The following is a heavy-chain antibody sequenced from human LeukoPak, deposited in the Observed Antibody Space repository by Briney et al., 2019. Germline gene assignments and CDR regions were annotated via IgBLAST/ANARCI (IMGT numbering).Heavy chain of an antibody. J-gene: IGHJ4*02. CDR3: AREYYGSGSSFDY. V-gene: IGHV1-69*13. CDR1: GGTFSSYA. CDR2: IIPIFGTA. Sequence: SVKVSCKASGGTFSSYAISWVRQAPGQGLEWMGGIIPIFGTANYAQKFQGRVTITADESTSTAYMEPSSLRSEDTAVYYCAREYYGSGSSFDYWGQGTLVTVSS. D-gene: IGHD3-10*01.